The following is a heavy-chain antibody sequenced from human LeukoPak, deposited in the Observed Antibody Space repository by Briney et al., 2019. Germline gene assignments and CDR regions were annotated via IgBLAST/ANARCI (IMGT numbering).Heavy chain of an antibody. D-gene: IGHD3-3*01. CDR1: GFTFSSHW. V-gene: IGHV3-7*03. CDR2: IKQDGSEK. Sequence: GGSLRLSCAASGFTFSSHWMSWVRQTPGKGLERVATIKQDGSEKYYADSLNGRFTISRENTRNSLSLQMNSLRAEDTGIYYYARNFGRPTTFDYWGQGTLVTVSS. J-gene: IGHJ4*02. CDR3: ARNFGRPTTFDY.